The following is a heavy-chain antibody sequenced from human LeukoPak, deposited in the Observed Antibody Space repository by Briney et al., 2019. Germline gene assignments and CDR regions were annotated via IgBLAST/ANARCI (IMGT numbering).Heavy chain of an antibody. CDR3: ARGPYYYDSSGHGYYFDY. CDR2: INHSGST. D-gene: IGHD3-22*01. Sequence: SETLSLTCAVYGGSFSGYYWSWIRQPPGKGLEWIGEINHSGSTNYNPSLKSRVTISVDTYKNQFSLKLSSVTAADTAVYYCARGPYYYDSSGHGYYFDYWGQGTLVTVSS. V-gene: IGHV4-34*01. J-gene: IGHJ4*02. CDR1: GGSFSGYY.